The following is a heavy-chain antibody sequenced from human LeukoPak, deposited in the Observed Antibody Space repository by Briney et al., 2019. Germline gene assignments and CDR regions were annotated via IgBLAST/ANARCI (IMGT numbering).Heavy chain of an antibody. CDR3: ARDDYSGYDLWY. CDR1: GGSISSYY. Sequence: SETLSLTCTVSGGSISSYYWSWIRQPPGKGLEWIGYIYYSGSTNYNPSLKSRVTISVDTSKNQFSLQLNSVTPEDTAVYYCARDDYSGYDLWYWGQGTLVTVSS. J-gene: IGHJ4*02. D-gene: IGHD5-12*01. V-gene: IGHV4-59*12. CDR2: IYYSGST.